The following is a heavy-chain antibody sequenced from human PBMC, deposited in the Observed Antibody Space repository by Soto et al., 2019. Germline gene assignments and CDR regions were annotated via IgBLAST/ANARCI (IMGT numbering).Heavy chain of an antibody. D-gene: IGHD2-2*01. CDR3: AREGCSSTSCIEKIYYYYMDV. J-gene: IGHJ6*03. CDR2: INHSGST. V-gene: IGHV4-34*01. Sequence: SETLSLTCAVYGGSFSGYYWSWIRQPPGKGLEWIGEINHSGSTNYNPSLKSRVTISVDTSKNQFSLKLSSVTAADTAVYYCAREGCSSTSCIEKIYYYYMDVWGKGTTVTVSS. CDR1: GGSFSGYY.